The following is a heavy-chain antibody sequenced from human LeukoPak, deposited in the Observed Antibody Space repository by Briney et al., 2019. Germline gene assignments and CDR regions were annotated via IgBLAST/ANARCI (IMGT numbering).Heavy chain of an antibody. CDR2: IIPIFGTA. CDR1: GGTFSNYA. Sequence: SVKVSCKASGGTFSNYAISWVRQAPGQGLEWMGGIIPIFGTANYAQEFQGRVTITADESMRTAYMELSSLRSDDTAVYYCASGKGGATDYYYMDVWGKGTTVTISS. CDR3: ASGKGGATDYYYMDV. D-gene: IGHD1-26*01. J-gene: IGHJ6*03. V-gene: IGHV1-69*13.